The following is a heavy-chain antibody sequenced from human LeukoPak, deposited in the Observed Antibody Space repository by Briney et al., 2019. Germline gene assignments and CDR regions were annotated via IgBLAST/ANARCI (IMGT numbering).Heavy chain of an antibody. J-gene: IGHJ4*02. V-gene: IGHV3-7*03. CDR1: EFTFSSYW. D-gene: IGHD3-16*01. Sequence: GGSLRLSCAASEFTFSSYWMSWVRQAPGKRLEWVANIKQDGSEKYFVDSVKGRFTISRDNAKNSLYLQMNSLRAEDTAVYYCARGRIGATSFDYWGQGTLVTVSS. CDR3: ARGRIGATSFDY. CDR2: IKQDGSEK.